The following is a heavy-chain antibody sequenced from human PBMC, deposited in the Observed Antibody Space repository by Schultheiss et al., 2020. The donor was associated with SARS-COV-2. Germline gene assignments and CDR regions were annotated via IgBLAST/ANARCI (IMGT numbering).Heavy chain of an antibody. CDR2: ISGDGNSA. D-gene: IGHD3-10*01. J-gene: IGHJ3*02. Sequence: GGSLRLSCTASGITFGDHAMSWVRQAPGKGPEWVSIISGDGNSAYSADSVKGRFTISRDNSMNTLYLQMNSLRAEDTAVYYCAKVFGLLWFGESDAFDIWGQGTMVTVSS. CDR1: GITFGDHA. CDR3: AKVFGLLWFGESDAFDI. V-gene: IGHV3-23*01.